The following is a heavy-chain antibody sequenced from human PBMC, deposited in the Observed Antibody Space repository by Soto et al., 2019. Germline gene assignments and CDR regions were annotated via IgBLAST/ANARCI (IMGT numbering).Heavy chain of an antibody. V-gene: IGHV3-48*02. J-gene: IGHJ3*02. CDR1: GFTFSSYS. Sequence: EVQLVESGGGLVQPGGSLRLSCAASGFTFSSYSMNWVRQAPGKGLEWVSYISSGSAAIYYADSVKGRFTISRDNAKNSLYLQMNSLRDEDTAVYCCARGSDALDIWGQGTMITVSS. CDR2: ISSGSAAI. CDR3: ARGSDALDI.